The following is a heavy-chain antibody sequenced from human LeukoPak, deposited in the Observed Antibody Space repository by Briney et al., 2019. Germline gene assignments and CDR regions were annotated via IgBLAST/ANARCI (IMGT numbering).Heavy chain of an antibody. CDR3: ARAPEYGLYYFDY. D-gene: IGHD1-14*01. Sequence: SETLSLTCTVSGYSISSGYYWGWIRQPPGKGLEWIGNIYYSGSTYYNPSLKSRVSISVDTSKNQFSLKLTSVTAADTAVYYCARAPEYGLYYFDYWGQGTLVTVSS. CDR2: IYYSGST. CDR1: GYSISSGYY. J-gene: IGHJ4*02. V-gene: IGHV4-38-2*02.